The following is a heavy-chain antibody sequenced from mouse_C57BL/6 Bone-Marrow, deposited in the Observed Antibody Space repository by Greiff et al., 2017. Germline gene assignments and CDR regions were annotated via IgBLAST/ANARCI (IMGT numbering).Heavy chain of an antibody. J-gene: IGHJ3*01. CDR1: GFSFNTYA. Sequence: EVKLVESGGGLVQPKGSLKLSCAASGFSFNTYAITWVRQAPGKGLEWVARIRSRSHIYATYYAVSVKDRFTISSDYSESMLYLQMSNMKTEDAAMYYGVRNPKFLRRFAYWGQGTLVTVSA. CDR2: IRSRSHIYAT. D-gene: IGHD1-1*01. V-gene: IGHV10-1*01. CDR3: VRNPKFLRRFAY.